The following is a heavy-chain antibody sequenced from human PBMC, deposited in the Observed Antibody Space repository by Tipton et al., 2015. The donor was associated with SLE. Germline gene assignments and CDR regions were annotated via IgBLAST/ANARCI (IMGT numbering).Heavy chain of an antibody. J-gene: IGHJ2*01. Sequence: TLSLTCTISGGSISSHYWSWIRQPPGKGLDWIGHIHYTGSTNYNPSLKSRVTMSADTSKNQFSLKLNSVTAADTAVYYCARGVRIAVVKGWYFDLWGRGTLVTVSS. CDR1: GGSISSHY. CDR2: IHYTGST. CDR3: ARGVRIAVVKGWYFDL. D-gene: IGHD6-19*01. V-gene: IGHV4-59*11.